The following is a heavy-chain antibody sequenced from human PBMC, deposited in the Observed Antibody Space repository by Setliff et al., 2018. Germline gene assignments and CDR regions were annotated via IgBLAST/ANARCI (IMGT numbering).Heavy chain of an antibody. CDR3: AHIMGRVWDY. CDR1: GYTFTAFG. D-gene: IGHD3-16*01. J-gene: IGHJ4*02. Sequence: GASVKVSCKASGYTFTAFGINWVRQAPGQGLEWMGWISPYTGNINSAQRFQGRVTLTKDTSKNQVVLTMSNVDPVDTATYYCAHIMGRVWDYWGPGTLVTVSS. V-gene: IGHV1-18*01. CDR2: ISPYTGNI.